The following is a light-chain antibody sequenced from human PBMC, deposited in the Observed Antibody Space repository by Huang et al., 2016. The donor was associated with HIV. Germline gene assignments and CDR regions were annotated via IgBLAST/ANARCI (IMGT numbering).Light chain of an antibody. CDR1: QSVSNN. CDR3: QQYNNGPQT. J-gene: IGKJ1*01. Sequence: EIVMTQSPATLSVSPGERATLSCRASQSVSNNLAWYQQKPGQAPRLLINGASTRATGIPARFSGSGSGTDFTLTISSLQSEDCAVYYCQQYNNGPQTFGQGTKVDIK. CDR2: GAS. V-gene: IGKV3-15*01.